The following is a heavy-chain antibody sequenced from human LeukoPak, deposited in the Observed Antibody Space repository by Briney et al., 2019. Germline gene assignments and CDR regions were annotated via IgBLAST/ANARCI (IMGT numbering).Heavy chain of an antibody. CDR2: IRYDGINK. D-gene: IGHD3-3*01. V-gene: IGHV3-30*02. Sequence: PGGSLRLSCAASRFTFSSYGMHWVRQAPGKGLEWVAFIRYDGINKYYADSVKGRFTISRDNSKNTLYLQMNSLRAEDTAVYYCARTYDFWSGPFDYWGQGTLVTVSS. CDR3: ARTYDFWSGPFDY. J-gene: IGHJ4*02. CDR1: RFTFSSYG.